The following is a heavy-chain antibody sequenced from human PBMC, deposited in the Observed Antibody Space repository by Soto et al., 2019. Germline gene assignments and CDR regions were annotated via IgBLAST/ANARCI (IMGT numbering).Heavy chain of an antibody. Sequence: KTSETLSLTCAVYGGSFSGYYWSWIRQPPGKGLEWIGEINHSGSTNYNPSLKSRVTISVDTSKNQFSLKLSSVTAADTAVYYCARQPLDIVVVPAAVYYYYGMDVWGQGTTVTVSS. CDR1: GGSFSGYY. CDR2: INHSGST. J-gene: IGHJ6*02. V-gene: IGHV4-34*01. D-gene: IGHD2-2*03. CDR3: ARQPLDIVVVPAAVYYYYGMDV.